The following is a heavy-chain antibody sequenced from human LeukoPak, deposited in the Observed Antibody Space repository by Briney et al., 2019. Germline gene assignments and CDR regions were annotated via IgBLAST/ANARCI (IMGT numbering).Heavy chain of an antibody. V-gene: IGHV5-51*01. Sequence: GESLRISCQASGYIFPFYWIAWVRQVSGKGLEWLWIIYPSNADTRYSPSYQGRVPISVDTSVTTAYLQLSSLQTSDTAIYYCARHSYDDILTGTTPPDYWGQGTLLTISS. J-gene: IGHJ4*02. CDR1: GYIFPFYW. D-gene: IGHD3-9*01. CDR2: IYPSNADT. CDR3: ARHSYDDILTGTTPPDY.